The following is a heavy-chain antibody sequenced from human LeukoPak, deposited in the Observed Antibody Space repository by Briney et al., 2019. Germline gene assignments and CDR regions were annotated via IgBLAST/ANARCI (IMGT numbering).Heavy chain of an antibody. J-gene: IGHJ4*02. CDR3: TTDRRFLEWLLY. V-gene: IGHV3-15*01. CDR1: GFTFSSYG. D-gene: IGHD3-3*01. CDR2: IKSKTDGGTP. Sequence: GGSLRLSCAASGFTFSSYGMHWVRQAPGKGLEWVGRIKSKTDGGTPDYAAPVKGRFIISRDDSKNTLYLQINSLKTEDTAVYYSTTDRRFLEWLLYWGQGTLVTVSS.